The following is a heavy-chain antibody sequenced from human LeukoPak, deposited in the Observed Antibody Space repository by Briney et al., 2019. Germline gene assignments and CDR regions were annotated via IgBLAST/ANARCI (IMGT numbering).Heavy chain of an antibody. D-gene: IGHD1-26*01. CDR1: GFTFSSYG. CDR3: ARDDLYSGSYDY. CDR2: IKQDGSEK. V-gene: IGHV3-7*01. J-gene: IGHJ4*02. Sequence: PGGSLRLSCAASGFTFSSYGMHWVRQAPGKGLEWVANIKQDGSEKYYVDSVKGRFTISRDNAKNSLYLQMNSLRAEDTAVYYCARDDLYSGSYDYWGQGTLVTVSS.